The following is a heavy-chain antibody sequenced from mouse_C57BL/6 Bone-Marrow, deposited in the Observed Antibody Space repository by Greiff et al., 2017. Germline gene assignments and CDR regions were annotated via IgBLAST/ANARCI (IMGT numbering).Heavy chain of an antibody. CDR3: ARGSHYYGSGFAY. D-gene: IGHD1-1*01. J-gene: IGHJ3*01. CDR1: GYTFTIHW. V-gene: IGHV1-56*01. CDR2: IFPGSGST. Sequence: QVQLQQSGPELVRPGASVKISCKAPGYTFTIHWMQWVRQRPGQGLEWIGEIFPGSGSTYYNEKFKGKATLTVDTSSSTAYMQLSSLTSEDSAVYFCARGSHYYGSGFAYWGQGTLVTVSA.